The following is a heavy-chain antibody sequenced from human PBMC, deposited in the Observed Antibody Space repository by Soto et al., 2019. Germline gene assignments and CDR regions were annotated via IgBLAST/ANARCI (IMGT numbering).Heavy chain of an antibody. D-gene: IGHD2-8*01. V-gene: IGHV3-30-3*01. CDR3: ARDFIVLMVYACPGL. J-gene: IGHJ4*02. CDR1: GLTFSSYA. CDR2: ISYDGSNK. Sequence: GGSLRLSCAASGLTFSSYAMHWVRQAPGKGLEWVAVISYDGSNKYYADSVKGRFTISRDNSKNTLYLQMNSMRAEDTAVYYCARDFIVLMVYACPGLWGQGTLVTVSS.